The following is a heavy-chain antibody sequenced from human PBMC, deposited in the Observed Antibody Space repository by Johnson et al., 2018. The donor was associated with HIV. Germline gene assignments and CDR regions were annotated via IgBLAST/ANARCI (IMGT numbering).Heavy chain of an antibody. D-gene: IGHD6-19*01. J-gene: IGHJ3*02. V-gene: IGHV3-74*03. CDR3: AKDRVRYSSDVDALDM. CDR2: INSDGSST. CDR1: GFTFSTNW. Sequence: VQLVESGGGVVRPGGSLRLSCVGSGFTFSTNWMHWVRQAPGKGLVWVSRINSDGSSTSYADSVKGRFTISRDNAKHSLHLQMNSLRTEDTAIYYCAKDRVRYSSDVDALDMWGQGTMVTVSP.